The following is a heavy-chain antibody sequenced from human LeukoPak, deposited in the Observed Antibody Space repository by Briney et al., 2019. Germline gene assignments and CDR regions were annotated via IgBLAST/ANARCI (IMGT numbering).Heavy chain of an antibody. CDR1: GFAFSSFG. Sequence: PGGSLRLSWAASGFAFSSFGMHWVRQAPGKGLEWVAVIWYYGTNKYYADSVQGRFTISRDNSKNTLYLQMNSLRAEDTAVYYCARATVTRWFDPWGQGTLVTVSA. CDR3: ARATVTRWFDP. CDR2: IWYYGTNK. D-gene: IGHD4-17*01. J-gene: IGHJ5*02. V-gene: IGHV3-33*01.